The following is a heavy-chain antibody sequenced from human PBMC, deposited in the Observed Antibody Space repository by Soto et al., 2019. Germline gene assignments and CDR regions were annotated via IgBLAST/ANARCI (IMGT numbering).Heavy chain of an antibody. J-gene: IGHJ6*02. D-gene: IGHD3-16*01. CDR3: ARDLVGGPV. CDR1: GFTFSSYA. V-gene: IGHV3-30-3*01. CDR2: ISYDGSNK. Sequence: PGGSLRLSCAASGFTFSSYAMHWVRQAPGKGLEWVAVISYDGSNKYYAGSVKGRFTISRDNSKNTLYLQMNSLRAEDTAVYYCARDLVGGPVWGQGTTVTVSS.